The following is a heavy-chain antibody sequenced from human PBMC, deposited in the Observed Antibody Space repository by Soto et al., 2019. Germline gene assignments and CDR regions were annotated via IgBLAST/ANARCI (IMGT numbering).Heavy chain of an antibody. D-gene: IGHD6-6*01. CDR1: GGSINNNYYY. CDR3: AAPPRY. J-gene: IGHJ4*02. CDR2: IPRSGTT. Sequence: PSETLSLTCTVSGGSINNNYYYWGWVRQPPGKGLEWIASIPRSGTTYYNPSLKSRVTKSIDTSRNQFSLKLTSVTAADTAVYYCAAPPRYWGQGTLVTVSS. V-gene: IGHV4-39*07.